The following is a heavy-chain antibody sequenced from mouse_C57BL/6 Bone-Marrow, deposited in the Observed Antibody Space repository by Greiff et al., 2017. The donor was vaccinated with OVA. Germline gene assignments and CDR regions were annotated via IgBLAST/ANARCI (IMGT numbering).Heavy chain of an antibody. CDR1: GYTFTSYW. CDR2: IYPGSGST. Sequence: QVQLQQPGAELVKPGASVKMSCKASGYTFTSYWITWVKQRPGQGLEWIGDIYPGSGSTNYNEKFKSKATLAVDTSSSTAYMQLSSLTSEDSAVYYCARRYYGSSWYFDVWGTGTTVTVSS. CDR3: ARRYYGSSWYFDV. D-gene: IGHD1-1*01. V-gene: IGHV1-55*01. J-gene: IGHJ1*03.